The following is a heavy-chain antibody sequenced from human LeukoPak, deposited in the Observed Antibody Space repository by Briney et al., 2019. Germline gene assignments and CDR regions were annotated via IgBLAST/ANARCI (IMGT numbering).Heavy chain of an antibody. CDR1: GFTFSSYA. V-gene: IGHV3-64*01. J-gene: IGHJ5*02. CDR2: ISSNGGST. CDR3: ARARIAAASLTYNWFDP. Sequence: GGSLRLSCAASGFTFSSYAMHWVRQAPGKGLGYVSGISSNGGSTYYVNSVKGRFTISRDNSKNTLYLEMGSLRTEDMAVYYCARARIAAASLTYNWFDPWGQGTLVTVSS. D-gene: IGHD6-13*01.